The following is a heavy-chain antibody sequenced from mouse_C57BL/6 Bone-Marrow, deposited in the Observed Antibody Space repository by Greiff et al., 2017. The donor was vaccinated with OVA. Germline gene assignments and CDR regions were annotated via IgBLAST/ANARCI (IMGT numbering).Heavy chain of an antibody. CDR1: GYTFTSYW. CDR2: IYPGNSDT. CDR3: SRGFITTVVAPYYFDY. D-gene: IGHD1-1*01. J-gene: IGHJ2*01. V-gene: IGHV1-5*01. Sequence: EVQLQQSGTVLARPGASVKMSCKTSGYTFTSYWMHWVKQRPGQGLEWIGAIYPGNSDTSYNQKFKGKATLTAVTSSSTAYMELSSLTNEDSAVYSCSRGFITTVVAPYYFDYWGQGTTLTVSS.